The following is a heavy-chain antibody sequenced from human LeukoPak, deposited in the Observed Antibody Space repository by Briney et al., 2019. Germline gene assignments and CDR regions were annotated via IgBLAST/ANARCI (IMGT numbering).Heavy chain of an antibody. CDR3: AKDRGSHWFDP. Sequence: GGSLRLSCAASGFTFSSHAMSWVRQAPGKGLEWVSAIDYSGGTTYYAGSVKGRFTISRDNSKNTLYLQMNSLRAEDTAVYYCAKDRGSHWFDPWGQGTLVTVSS. CDR2: IDYSGGTT. CDR1: GFTFSSHA. D-gene: IGHD5-12*01. V-gene: IGHV3-23*01. J-gene: IGHJ5*02.